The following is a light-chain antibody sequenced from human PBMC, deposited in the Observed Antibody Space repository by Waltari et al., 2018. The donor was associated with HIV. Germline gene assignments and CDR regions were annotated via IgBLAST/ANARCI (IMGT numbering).Light chain of an antibody. CDR1: NIGSKG. V-gene: IGLV3-21*02. CDR2: DDS. CDR3: QVWDSSTDLRV. J-gene: IGLJ2*01. Sequence: SYVLTQPPSVSVAPGQTARITCGGNNIGSKGVHWYQQKPSQAPVSVVYDDSDRPSGIPERFSGSSSWNTATLTISRVEAGDEADFYCQVWDSSTDLRVFGGGTKLTVL.